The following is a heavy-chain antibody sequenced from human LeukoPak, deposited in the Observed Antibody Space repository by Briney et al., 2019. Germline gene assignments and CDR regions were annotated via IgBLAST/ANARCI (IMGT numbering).Heavy chain of an antibody. V-gene: IGHV3-7*03. Sequence: GGSLRPSCAASGFTLSNYWMSWVRQAPGKGLEWVANIKQDGSENYYVDSVKGRFTISRDNAKNSLYLQMNSLRAEDTAVYYCARSRYCTNGICSYFDYWGQGTLVTVSS. CDR2: IKQDGSEN. CDR3: ARSRYCTNGICSYFDY. D-gene: IGHD2-8*01. J-gene: IGHJ4*02. CDR1: GFTLSNYW.